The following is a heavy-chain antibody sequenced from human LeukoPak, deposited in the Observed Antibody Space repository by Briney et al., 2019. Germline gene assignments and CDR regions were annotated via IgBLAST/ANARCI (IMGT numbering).Heavy chain of an antibody. J-gene: IGHJ3*02. Sequence: PGGSLRLSCAASGFSFSTYEMNWVRQAPGKGLEWVAYISASGTVIYYADSVKGRFTISRDNAKNSLYLQMNSLRAGDTAVYYCARGLRYCSGGSCYNSDAFDIWGQGTMVTVSS. CDR3: ARGLRYCSGGSCYNSDAFDI. V-gene: IGHV3-48*03. D-gene: IGHD2-15*01. CDR2: ISASGTVI. CDR1: GFSFSTYE.